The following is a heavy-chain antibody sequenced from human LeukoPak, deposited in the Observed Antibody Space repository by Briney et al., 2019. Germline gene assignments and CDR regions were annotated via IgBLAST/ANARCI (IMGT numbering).Heavy chain of an antibody. J-gene: IGHJ4*02. CDR3: ARAPGYCSGGSCYGAFDY. V-gene: IGHV4-39*01. D-gene: IGHD2-15*01. CDR1: GFTFSSYE. Sequence: GSLRLSCAVSGFTFSSYEMNWVRQPPGKGLEWIGSIYYSGSTYYNPSLKSQVTISVDTSKNQFSLKLSSVTAADTAVYYYARAPGYCSGGSCYGAFDYWGQGTLVTVSS. CDR2: IYYSGST.